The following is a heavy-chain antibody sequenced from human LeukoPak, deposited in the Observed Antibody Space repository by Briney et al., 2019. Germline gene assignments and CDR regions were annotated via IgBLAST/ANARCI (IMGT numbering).Heavy chain of an antibody. CDR3: ARTSRDYGDPYFDY. CDR1: GFSLSTSGMR. V-gene: IGHV2-70*04. J-gene: IGHJ4*02. Sequence: SGPALVKPTQTLTLTCTFSGFSLSTSGMRVSWIRQPPGKALEWLARIDWDDDKFYSTSLKTRLTISKDTSKNQVVLTMTNTDPVDTATYYCARTSRDYGDPYFDYWGQGTLVTVSS. D-gene: IGHD4-17*01. CDR2: IDWDDDK.